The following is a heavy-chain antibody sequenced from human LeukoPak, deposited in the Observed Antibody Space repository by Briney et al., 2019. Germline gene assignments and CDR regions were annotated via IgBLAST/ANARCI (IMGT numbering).Heavy chain of an antibody. CDR1: GHTFPKNG. Sequence: ASVNVSCKTSGHTFPKNGNVWVRQAPGQGLEWMGWVVGHNGHTKYAQRFQGRVIMTTDTSTSTAYMELRSLKSNDTAIYYCATVGRLHYVLEDWGQGTLVTVSS. CDR2: VVGHNGHT. J-gene: IGHJ4*02. CDR3: ATVGRLHYVLED. D-gene: IGHD3-3*01. V-gene: IGHV1-18*01.